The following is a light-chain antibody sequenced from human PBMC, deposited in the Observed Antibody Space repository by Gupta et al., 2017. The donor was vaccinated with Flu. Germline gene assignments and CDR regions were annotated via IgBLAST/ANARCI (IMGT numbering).Light chain of an antibody. V-gene: IGLV1-51*01. Sequence: QSVSTQPPSVSAAPGQRVTISCSGGTSNIGKNYVSWYKHLPGTAPKLLIYDNDKRPSEIPDRFSGSKSGTSATLGITGLQTGDEADYYCATWDSGLSAGVFGGGTKLTVL. J-gene: IGLJ3*02. CDR1: TSNIGKNY. CDR3: ATWDSGLSAGV. CDR2: DND.